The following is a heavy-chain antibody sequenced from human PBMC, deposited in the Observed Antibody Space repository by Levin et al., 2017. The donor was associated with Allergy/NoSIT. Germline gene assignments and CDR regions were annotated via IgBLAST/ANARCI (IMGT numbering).Heavy chain of an antibody. V-gene: IGHV1-2*02. J-gene: IGHJ6*02. CDR3: VSAVETPFYYFGMDV. CDR1: GYTFSGYY. Sequence: GESLKISCKASGYTFSGYYIHWVRQAPGQGLEYMGWIHPNSGGTNYAQKFRGRVTMTRDTSLITVYMELSNLRPDDTAIYYCVSAVETPFYYFGMDVWGQGTTVTVSS. CDR2: IHPNSGGT.